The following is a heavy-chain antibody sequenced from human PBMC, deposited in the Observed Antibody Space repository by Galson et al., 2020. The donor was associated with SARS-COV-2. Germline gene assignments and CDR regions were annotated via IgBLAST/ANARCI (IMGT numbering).Heavy chain of an antibody. Sequence: GGSLRLSCAASGFTFSSYGMHWVRQAPGKGLEWVAVIWYDGSNKYYADFVKGRFTISRDNSKNTLYLQMNSLRAEDTAVYYCARGGFGELYAYYGMDVWGQGTTVTVSS. CDR2: IWYDGSNK. D-gene: IGHD3-10*01. CDR1: GFTFSSYG. CDR3: ARGGFGELYAYYGMDV. V-gene: IGHV3-33*01. J-gene: IGHJ6*02.